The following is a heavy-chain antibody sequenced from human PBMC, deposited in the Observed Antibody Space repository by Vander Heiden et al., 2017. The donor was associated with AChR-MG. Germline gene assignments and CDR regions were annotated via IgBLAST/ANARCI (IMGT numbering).Heavy chain of an antibody. D-gene: IGHD3-22*01. CDR2: ISYDGSNK. V-gene: IGHV3-30-3*01. CDR3: AIVRYYYDSSDLVY. CDR1: GFTFSSYA. J-gene: IGHJ4*01. Sequence: QVQLVESGGGVVQPGRSLRLSCAASGFTFSSYAMHWVRQAPGKGLEWVAVISYDGSNKYYADAVKGRFTISRDNSKNTLYLQMKSMRAEDKAVYYCAIVRYYYDSSDLVYWGHGTLVTVSS.